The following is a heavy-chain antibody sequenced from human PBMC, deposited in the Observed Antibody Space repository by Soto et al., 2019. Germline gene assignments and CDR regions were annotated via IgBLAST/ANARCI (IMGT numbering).Heavy chain of an antibody. CDR3: ARGGIGYCSGGTCFYTAFDI. D-gene: IGHD2-15*01. Sequence: GGSLRLSCAASGFTFSTYWMNLVLQAPEKGLEWLANIKEDGSEKYYVDSLKGRFTISRDNAKNSLYVQMNSLRVEDTAVYYCARGGIGYCSGGTCFYTAFDIWGQGSMVTVSS. J-gene: IGHJ3*02. CDR1: GFTFSTYW. V-gene: IGHV3-7*01. CDR2: IKEDGSEK.